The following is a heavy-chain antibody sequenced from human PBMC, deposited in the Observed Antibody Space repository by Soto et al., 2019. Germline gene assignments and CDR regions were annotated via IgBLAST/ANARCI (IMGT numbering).Heavy chain of an antibody. CDR2: IYYGGCT. CDR1: GGSVSSSSYY. CDR3: ARRMYCSGGTCYSGPNWFDP. D-gene: IGHD2-15*01. J-gene: IGHJ5*02. V-gene: IGHV4-39*01. Sequence: SETLSLTCTVSGGSVSSSSYYWAWIRQPPGKGLEWIGSIYYGGCTSYNPSLKSRVSIPVDKAKNQFSLRLSSVTAADTAVYYCARRMYCSGGTCYSGPNWFDPWGQGTLVTVSS.